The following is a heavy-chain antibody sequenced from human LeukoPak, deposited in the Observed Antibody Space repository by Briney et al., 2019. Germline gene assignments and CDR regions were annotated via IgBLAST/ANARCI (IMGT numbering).Heavy chain of an antibody. Sequence: PSETLSLTCAVYGGSFSGYYWSWIRQPPGKGLEWIGEINHSGSTNYNPSLKSRVTISVDTSKNQFSLKLSSVTAADTAVYYCARSRLGSEYYFDYWGQGTLVTVSS. CDR2: INHSGST. D-gene: IGHD3-22*01. V-gene: IGHV4-34*01. J-gene: IGHJ4*02. CDR1: GGSFSGYY. CDR3: ARSRLGSEYYFDY.